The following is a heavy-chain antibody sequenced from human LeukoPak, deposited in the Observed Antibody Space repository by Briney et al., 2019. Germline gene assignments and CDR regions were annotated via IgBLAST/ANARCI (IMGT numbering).Heavy chain of an antibody. CDR2: IYHSGST. CDR1: GGSISSGDYY. V-gene: IGHV4-30-4*01. Sequence: SETLSLTCTVSGGSISSGDYYWSWIRQPPGRGLEWIGNIYHSGSTYYNPSLASRVTISRDTSRNGFSLKLSSVTAADTAVYYCARHQGYSGSYLSMDVWGQGTTVTVSS. J-gene: IGHJ6*02. D-gene: IGHD1-26*01. CDR3: ARHQGYSGSYLSMDV.